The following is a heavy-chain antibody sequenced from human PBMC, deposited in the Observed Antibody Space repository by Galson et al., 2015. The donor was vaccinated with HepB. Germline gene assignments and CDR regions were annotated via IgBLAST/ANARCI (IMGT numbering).Heavy chain of an antibody. Sequence: SLRLSCAASGFTFNTYSMNWVRQAPGKGLEWVSAISSGSSYIYYADSVKGRFTISRDNAKNSLYLQMNSLRAEDTALYYCTRSYCNGGACFRYSFDYWGPGILVTVSS. CDR3: TRSYCNGGACFRYSFDY. D-gene: IGHD2-15*01. J-gene: IGHJ4*02. CDR2: ISSGSSYI. CDR1: GFTFNTYS. V-gene: IGHV3-21*01.